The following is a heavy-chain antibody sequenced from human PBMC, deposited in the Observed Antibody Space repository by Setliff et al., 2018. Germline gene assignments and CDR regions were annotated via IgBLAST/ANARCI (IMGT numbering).Heavy chain of an antibody. Sequence: GPSVKVPCKASRYTFTGYYVHWVRQAPGQGLEWMGWINPNSGGTAYTQKFQGRVTVTRDTSISTAYMELSRLRSDDTAVYYCARGGDILTGVPPWAFDIWGHGTMVTVSS. CDR1: RYTFTGYY. D-gene: IGHD3-9*01. V-gene: IGHV1-2*02. CDR2: INPNSGGT. CDR3: ARGGDILTGVPPWAFDI. J-gene: IGHJ3*02.